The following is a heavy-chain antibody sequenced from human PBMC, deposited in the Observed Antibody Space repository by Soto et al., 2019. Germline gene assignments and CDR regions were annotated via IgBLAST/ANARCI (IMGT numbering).Heavy chain of an antibody. D-gene: IGHD1-7*01. Sequence: QVQLQESGPGLVKPSETLSLTYTVSGGSISSYYWSWIRQPTGKGLEWIGYIYYSGSTNYNPSLKSRVTISVDTSKNQFSLKLSSVTAADTAVYYCAREGLTGTIGLYYYYGMDVWGQGTTATVSS. CDR2: IYYSGST. CDR1: GGSISSYY. J-gene: IGHJ6*02. V-gene: IGHV4-59*01. CDR3: AREGLTGTIGLYYYYGMDV.